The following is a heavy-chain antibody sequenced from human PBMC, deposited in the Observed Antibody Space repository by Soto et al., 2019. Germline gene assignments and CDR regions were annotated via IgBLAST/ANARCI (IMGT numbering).Heavy chain of an antibody. CDR1: GGSISSGGYY. J-gene: IGHJ4*02. CDR3: ARAALTIFGVVETRYFDY. CDR2: IYYSGST. Sequence: SETLSLTCTVSGGSISSGGYYWSWIRQHPGKGLEWIGYIYYSGSTYYNPSLKSRVTISVDTSKNQFSLKLSSVTAADTAVYYCARAALTIFGVVETRYFDYWGQGTLVTVSS. V-gene: IGHV4-31*03. D-gene: IGHD3-3*01.